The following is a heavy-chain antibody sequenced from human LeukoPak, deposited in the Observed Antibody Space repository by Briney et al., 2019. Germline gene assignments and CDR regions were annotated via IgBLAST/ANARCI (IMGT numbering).Heavy chain of an antibody. J-gene: IGHJ5*02. CDR2: IYVDGRTT. V-gene: IGHV3-74*01. Sequence: PGGSLRLSCAASGFTFSSYAMSWVRQAPGKGLVWVSRIYVDGRTTNYADSVKGRFTISRDNAKNTVYLEMNSLSVEDTATYYCIRDFRSADLWGQGTLSPSLQ. CDR1: GFTFSSYA. CDR3: IRDFRSADL.